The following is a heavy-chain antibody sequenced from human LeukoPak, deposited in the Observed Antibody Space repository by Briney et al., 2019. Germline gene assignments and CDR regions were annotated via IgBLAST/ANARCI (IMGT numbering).Heavy chain of an antibody. CDR2: IKQDGSEK. V-gene: IGHV3-7*01. CDR3: VRKNSLDV. CDR1: GFSFSTYW. J-gene: IGHJ6*02. Sequence: GGSLRLSCAAAGFSFSTYWMSWVRQVPGKGLEWVANIKQDGSEKYYVDSVKGRFTISRDNAKNSLYLQMNSLSAEDTAVYYCVRKNSLDVWGQGTTVTVSS. D-gene: IGHD2/OR15-2a*01.